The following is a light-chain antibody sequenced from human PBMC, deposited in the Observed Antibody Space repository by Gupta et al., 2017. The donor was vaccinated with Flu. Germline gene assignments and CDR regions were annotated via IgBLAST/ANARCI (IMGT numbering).Light chain of an antibody. J-gene: IGLJ1*01. CDR1: KLGDKY. V-gene: IGLV3-1*01. Sequence: SYELTQPPSVSVSPGQTASITCSGDKLGDKYVCWYQQKPGQSPLLVIYQDIKRPSGIPERFSGSNSGNTATLTISGTQAMDEADYYCQAWDSSTAVFGTGTKGTVL. CDR2: QDI. CDR3: QAWDSSTAV.